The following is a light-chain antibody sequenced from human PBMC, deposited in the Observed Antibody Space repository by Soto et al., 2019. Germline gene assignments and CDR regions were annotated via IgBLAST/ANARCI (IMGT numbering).Light chain of an antibody. CDR2: DAS. CDR3: QQFNSYPLT. V-gene: IGKV1-13*02. Sequence: AIQLTQSPSSLPASVGDSVTITCRASQGISSALAWDQQKPGKAPKLLIYDASSLESGVPSRFSGSVSGTDFTLLSSSLQAEDFATYYCQQFNSYPLTFGGGTKVEIK. CDR1: QGISSA. J-gene: IGKJ4*01.